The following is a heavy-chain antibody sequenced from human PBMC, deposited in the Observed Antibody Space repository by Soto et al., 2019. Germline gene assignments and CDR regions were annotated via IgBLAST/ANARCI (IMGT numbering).Heavy chain of an antibody. V-gene: IGHV3-23*01. CDR2: ISGSGGST. CDR3: AKCSGPYCYGMDV. D-gene: IGHD2-15*01. Sequence: HPGGSLRLSCAASGFTFSSYAMSWVRQAPGKGLEWVSAISGSGGSTYYADSVKGRFTISRDNSKNTLYLQMNSLRAEDTAVYYCAKCSGPYCYGMDVWGQGTTVTVSS. J-gene: IGHJ6*02. CDR1: GFTFSSYA.